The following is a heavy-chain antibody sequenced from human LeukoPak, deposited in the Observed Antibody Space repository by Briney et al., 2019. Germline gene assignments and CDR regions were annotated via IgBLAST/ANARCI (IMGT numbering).Heavy chain of an antibody. V-gene: IGHV3-30*18. D-gene: IGHD3-22*01. Sequence: PGGSLRLSCAASGFTFSSYGMHWVRQAPGKGLEWVAGISYGGSNKYYADSVKGRFTISRDNSKNTLYLRMNSLRAEDTAVYYCAKDGHYDSSGYYGVFDYWGQGTLVTVSS. CDR3: AKDGHYDSSGYYGVFDY. J-gene: IGHJ4*02. CDR1: GFTFSSYG. CDR2: ISYGGSNK.